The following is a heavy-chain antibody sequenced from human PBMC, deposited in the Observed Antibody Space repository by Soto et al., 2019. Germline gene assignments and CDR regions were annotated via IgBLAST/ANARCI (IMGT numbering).Heavy chain of an antibody. J-gene: IGHJ6*02. CDR2: IDPSDSYT. Sequence: GESLKISCKGPGYSFTSYWISWVRQMPGKGLEWMGRIDPSDSYTNYSPPFQGHVTISADKSISTAYLQWSSLKASDTAMYYCARHRGIAARPKSNYYGMDVWGQGTTVTVSS. CDR1: GYSFTSYW. D-gene: IGHD6-6*01. CDR3: ARHRGIAARPKSNYYGMDV. V-gene: IGHV5-10-1*01.